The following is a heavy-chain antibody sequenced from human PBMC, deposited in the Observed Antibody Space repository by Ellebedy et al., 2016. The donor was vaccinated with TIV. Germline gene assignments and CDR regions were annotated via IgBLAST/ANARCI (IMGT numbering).Heavy chain of an antibody. V-gene: IGHV3-73*01. J-gene: IGHJ6*03. CDR3: INWRGRGYYYMDV. CDR1: GFTFSDSN. D-gene: IGHD3-22*01. CDR2: VTSETKGYAT. Sequence: GESLKISCAASGFTFSDSNIHWVRQPSGKGLEWVGRVTSETKGYATGYPASVKGRFTISRDDSKSIAYLQMDSLKTEDTAVYYCINWRGRGYYYMDVWGKGTTVTVSS.